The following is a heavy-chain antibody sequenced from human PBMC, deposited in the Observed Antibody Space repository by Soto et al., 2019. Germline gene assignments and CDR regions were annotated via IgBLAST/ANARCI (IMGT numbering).Heavy chain of an antibody. D-gene: IGHD6-13*01. CDR2: ISYDGSNK. J-gene: IGHJ1*01. CDR1: GFTFSSYA. V-gene: IGHV3-30-3*01. CDR3: SEDKQQWVAQSYFQH. Sequence: PVWSMRLSCAASGFTFSSYAMHWVRQAPGKGLEWVAVISYDGSNKYYADSVKGRFTISRDNSKNTLYLQMNSLRAEDTAVYYCSEDKQQWVAQSYFQHWSQGTRVTVSS.